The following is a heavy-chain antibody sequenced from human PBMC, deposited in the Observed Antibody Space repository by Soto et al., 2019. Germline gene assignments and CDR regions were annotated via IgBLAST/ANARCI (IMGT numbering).Heavy chain of an antibody. D-gene: IGHD5-12*01. CDR2: IIPILGIA. CDR1: GGTFSSYT. V-gene: IGHV1-69*02. J-gene: IGHJ5*02. CDR3: ARAPRRDGYPFDP. Sequence: QVQLVQSGAEVKKPGSSVKVSCKASGGTFSSYTISWVRQAPGQGLEWMGRIIPILGIANYAQKFQGRVTXTXDXXTSTAYMELSSLRFEDTAVYYCARAPRRDGYPFDPWGQGTLVTVSS.